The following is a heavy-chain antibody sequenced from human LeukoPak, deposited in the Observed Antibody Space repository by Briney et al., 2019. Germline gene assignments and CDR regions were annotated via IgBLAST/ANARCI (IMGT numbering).Heavy chain of an antibody. V-gene: IGHV4-39*01. CDR3: ARQYGPGYSSTWYFDY. CDR2: IYYSGNT. CDR1: GGSISSSAYS. J-gene: IGHJ4*02. D-gene: IGHD6-13*01. Sequence: PSETLSLTCTVSGGSISSSAYSWGWIRQSPGKGLEWIGNIYYSGNTYYNPSLKSRVTISVDTSKNQFSLKLNSVTAADTAVYYCARQYGPGYSSTWYFDYWGQGTLVTVSS.